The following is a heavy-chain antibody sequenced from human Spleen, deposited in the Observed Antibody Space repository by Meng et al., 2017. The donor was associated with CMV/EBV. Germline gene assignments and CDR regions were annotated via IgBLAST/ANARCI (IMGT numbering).Heavy chain of an antibody. CDR3: ARGYCSSSTCYNVGWNWIDP. D-gene: IGHD2-2*02. V-gene: IGHV3-30*04. J-gene: IGHJ5*02. CDR2: ISHEGNDK. CDR1: GFTFSGDA. Sequence: GGSLRLSCAASGFTFSGDAMHWVRQAPGKGLEWVALISHEGNDKYYADSVKGRFTISRDNSKNILYLQMNSLRAEDTAVYYCARGYCSSSTCYNVGWNWIDPWGQGTLVTVSS.